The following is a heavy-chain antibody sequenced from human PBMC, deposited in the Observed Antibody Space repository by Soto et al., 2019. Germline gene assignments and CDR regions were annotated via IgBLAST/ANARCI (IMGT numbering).Heavy chain of an antibody. V-gene: IGHV1-3*01. CDR2: INGANGDT. J-gene: IGHJ4*02. Sequence: QVPLVQSGAEVKKPGASVKVSCKASGYTFTAYPVHWVRQAPGQRLEWMGWINGANGDTGYSQKFQGRVTVTRDTSANTVYMELSSLTSEGTAVYYSARKDYYGAGIYYFDHWGQGTLVTVSS. D-gene: IGHD3-10*01. CDR1: GYTFTAYP. CDR3: ARKDYYGAGIYYFDH.